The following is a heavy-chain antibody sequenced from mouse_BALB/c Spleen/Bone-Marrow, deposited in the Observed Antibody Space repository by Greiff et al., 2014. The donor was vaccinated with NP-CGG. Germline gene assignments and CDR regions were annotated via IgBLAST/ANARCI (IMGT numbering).Heavy chain of an antibody. Sequence: VQLVESGPGLVAPSQSLSITCTVSGFSLTSYGVHWVRQPPGKGLEWLGVIWAGGSTNYNSALMSRLSISKDNSKSQVFLKMNSQQTDDTAMYYCARDYDYSAWFAYWGQGTLVTVSA. D-gene: IGHD2-4*01. V-gene: IGHV2-9*02. J-gene: IGHJ3*01. CDR2: IWAGGST. CDR1: GFSLTSYG. CDR3: ARDYDYSAWFAY.